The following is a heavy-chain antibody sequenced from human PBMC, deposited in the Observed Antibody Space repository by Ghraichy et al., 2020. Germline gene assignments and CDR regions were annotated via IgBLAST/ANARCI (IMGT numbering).Heavy chain of an antibody. Sequence: SLNISCAASGFTFDDYAMHWVRQAPGKGLEWVSGISWNSGSIGYADSVKGRFTISRDNAKNSLYLQMNSLRAEDTALYYCAKDMIYYDSSGYYDYWGQGTLVTVSS. J-gene: IGHJ4*02. CDR2: ISWNSGSI. CDR3: AKDMIYYDSSGYYDY. D-gene: IGHD3-22*01. V-gene: IGHV3-9*01. CDR1: GFTFDDYA.